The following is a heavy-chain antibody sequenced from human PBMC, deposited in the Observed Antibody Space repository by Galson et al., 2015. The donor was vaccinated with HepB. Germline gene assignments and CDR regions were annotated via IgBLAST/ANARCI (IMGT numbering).Heavy chain of an antibody. CDR2: IIPIFGTT. CDR1: GGTSISYG. V-gene: IGHV1-69*13. Sequence: SVKVSCKASGGTSISYGISWVRQAPGQGLEWMGGIIPIFGTTNYAQKFQGRLTITADEFTTTVYMELSSLRSEDTAVYYCARTLGYCSGGSCPLSWFDPWGQGTLVTVSS. D-gene: IGHD2-15*01. CDR3: ARTLGYCSGGSCPLSWFDP. J-gene: IGHJ5*02.